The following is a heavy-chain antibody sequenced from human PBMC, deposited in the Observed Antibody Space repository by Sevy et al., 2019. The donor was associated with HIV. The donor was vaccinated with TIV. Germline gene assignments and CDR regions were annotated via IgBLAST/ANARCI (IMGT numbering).Heavy chain of an antibody. D-gene: IGHD6-19*01. J-gene: IGHJ4*02. V-gene: IGHV3-30*04. CDR1: RFTFSSYA. Sequence: GGSLRLSCAASRFTFSSYAIHWVRQAPGKGLEWVAFISYDGTDIYYADSVKGRFTISRDNSKNTLFLQMNSLRAEDTAVYDCARDGISSGWYRGYYFDFWGQGTLVTVSS. CDR2: ISYDGTDI. CDR3: ARDGISSGWYRGYYFDF.